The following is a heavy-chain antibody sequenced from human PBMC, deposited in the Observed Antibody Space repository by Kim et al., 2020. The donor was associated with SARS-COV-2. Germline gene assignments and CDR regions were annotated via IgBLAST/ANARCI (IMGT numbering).Heavy chain of an antibody. CDR3: ARGSAVITFFYYYNGMDV. V-gene: IGHV4-34*01. J-gene: IGHJ6*02. D-gene: IGHD3-16*01. CDR2: INHSGST. Sequence: SETLSLTCAVYGGSFSGNYWSWIRQPPGKGLEWIGEINHSGSTNYNPSLKSRVTISVDTSKNQFSLKLSSVTAADTAVYYCARGSAVITFFYYYNGMDVWGQGTTVTVSS. CDR1: GGSFSGNY.